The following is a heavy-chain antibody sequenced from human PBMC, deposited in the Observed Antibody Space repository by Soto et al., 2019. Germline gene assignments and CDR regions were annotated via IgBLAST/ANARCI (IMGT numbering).Heavy chain of an antibody. D-gene: IGHD3-3*01. CDR2: IIPIFGTA. Sequence: QVQLVQSGAEVKKPGSSVKVSCKASGGTFSSYAISWVRQAPGQGLEWMGGIIPIFGTANYAQKFQGRVTITADESTSTADMELSSLRSEDTAVYSCAIARASTSVTIFGVGPNYYGMDVWGHGTTVTVSS. CDR1: GGTFSSYA. J-gene: IGHJ6*02. V-gene: IGHV1-69*12. CDR3: AIARASTSVTIFGVGPNYYGMDV.